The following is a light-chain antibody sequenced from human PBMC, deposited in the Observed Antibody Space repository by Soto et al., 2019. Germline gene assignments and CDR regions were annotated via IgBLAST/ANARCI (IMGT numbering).Light chain of an antibody. CDR1: SSDVGGYNY. CDR2: SVS. Sequence: QSALTQPASVSGSPGQSITISCTGTSSDVGGYNYVSWYQQHPGKAPKLMIYSVSNRPSGVSHRFSGSKSGNTASLTISGLQAEDEADYYCSSYTRNSPVLFGGGTQLTVL. CDR3: SSYTRNSPVL. J-gene: IGLJ2*01. V-gene: IGLV2-14*03.